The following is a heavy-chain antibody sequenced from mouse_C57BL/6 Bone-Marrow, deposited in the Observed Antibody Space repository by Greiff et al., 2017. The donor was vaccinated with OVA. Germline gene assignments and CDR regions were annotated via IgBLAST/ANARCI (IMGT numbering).Heavy chain of an antibody. D-gene: IGHD1-1*01. V-gene: IGHV1-7*01. CDR2: INPSSGYT. Sequence: VQLQQSGAELAKPGASVKLSCKASGYTFTSYWMHWVKQRPGQGLEWIGYINPSSGYTKYNQKFKDKATLTADKSSSTAYMQLGSLTYEDSAVYYCARYYYGSSSRWAFDVWGTGTTVTVSS. CDR3: ARYYYGSSSRWAFDV. J-gene: IGHJ1*03. CDR1: GYTFTSYW.